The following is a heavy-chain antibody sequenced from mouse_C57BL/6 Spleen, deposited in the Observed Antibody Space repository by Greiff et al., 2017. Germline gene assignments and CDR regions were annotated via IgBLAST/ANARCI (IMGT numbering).Heavy chain of an antibody. CDR2: ISDGGSYT. Sequence: DVQLVESGGGLVKPGGSLKLSCAASGFTFSSYAMSWVRQTPEKRLEWVATISDGGSYTYYPDNVKGRFTISRDNAKNNLYLQMSHLKSEDTAMYYCARGEGYDGGYWYFDVWGTGTTVTVSS. J-gene: IGHJ1*03. CDR1: GFTFSSYA. V-gene: IGHV5-4*01. CDR3: ARGEGYDGGYWYFDV. D-gene: IGHD2-14*01.